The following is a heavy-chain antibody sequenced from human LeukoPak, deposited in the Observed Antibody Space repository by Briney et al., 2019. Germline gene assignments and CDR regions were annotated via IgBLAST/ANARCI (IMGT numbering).Heavy chain of an antibody. CDR3: ARDLPRETLITMIVVVKVGDFDY. D-gene: IGHD3-22*01. CDR2: INPNSGGT. J-gene: IGHJ4*02. CDR1: GGTFSSYA. V-gene: IGHV1-2*02. Sequence: GSSVKVSCKASGGTFSSYAISWVRQAPGQGLEWMGWINPNSGGTNYAQKFQGRVTMTRDTSISPAYMELSRLRSDDTAVYYCARDLPRETLITMIVVVKVGDFDYWGQGTLVTVSS.